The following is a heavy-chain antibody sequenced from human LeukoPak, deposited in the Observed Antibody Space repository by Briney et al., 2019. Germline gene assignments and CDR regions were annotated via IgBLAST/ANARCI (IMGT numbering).Heavy chain of an antibody. CDR3: ARYLDYYDSSGYYSNYYFDY. Sequence: GVSLRLSCAASGFTVSSNYMSWVRQAPGKGLEWVSVIYSGGSTYYADSVKGRFTISRDNSKNTLYLQMNSLRAEDTAVYYCARYLDYYDSSGYYSNYYFDYWGQGTLVTVSS. CDR1: GFTVSSNY. CDR2: IYSGGST. V-gene: IGHV3-66*01. D-gene: IGHD3-22*01. J-gene: IGHJ4*02.